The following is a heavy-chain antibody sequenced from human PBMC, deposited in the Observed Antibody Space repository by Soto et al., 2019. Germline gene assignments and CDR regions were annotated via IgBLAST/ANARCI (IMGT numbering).Heavy chain of an antibody. CDR1: GGTSTRYA. Sequence: QARLVQSGAEVRKPGSSVKVSCKVTGGTSTRYAINWVRQAPGQGLEWLGGIVPMFGTSKYAQKFQGRVTITAATSTNIAYMELRSMRSDDTAVYYCNRGSDYDFWSGYLWGQGTLVSVSS. CDR3: NRGSDYDFWSGYL. J-gene: IGHJ4*02. D-gene: IGHD3-3*01. CDR2: IVPMFGTS. V-gene: IGHV1-69*06.